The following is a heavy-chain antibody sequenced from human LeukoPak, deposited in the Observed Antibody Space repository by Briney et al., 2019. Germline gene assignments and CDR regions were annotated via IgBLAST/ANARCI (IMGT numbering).Heavy chain of an antibody. V-gene: IGHV4-34*01. CDR2: INHSGST. Sequence: SETLSLTCAVYGGSFSGYYWSWIRQPPGKGLEWIGEINHSGSTNYNPSLKSRVTMSVDTSKNQFSLKLSSVTAADTAVYYCARLPATVTPFDYWGQGNLVTVSS. CDR1: GGSFSGYY. CDR3: ARLPATVTPFDY. J-gene: IGHJ4*02. D-gene: IGHD6-13*01.